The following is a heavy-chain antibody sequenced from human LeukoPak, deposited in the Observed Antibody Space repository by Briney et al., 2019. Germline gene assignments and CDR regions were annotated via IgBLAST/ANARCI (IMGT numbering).Heavy chain of an antibody. CDR2: INQDASEI. CDR3: ATDRDNSDWQKRFDS. D-gene: IGHD2-21*02. CDR1: GLTFSTYW. V-gene: IGHV3-7*01. Sequence: GGSLRLSCAASGLTFSTYWMNWYRQAPGKGLEWVGNINQDASEINYVDPVRGRFTISRDNAKNSLHLQMNSLRAEDTAVYYCATDRDNSDWQKRFDSWGQGTLVTVSS. J-gene: IGHJ4*02.